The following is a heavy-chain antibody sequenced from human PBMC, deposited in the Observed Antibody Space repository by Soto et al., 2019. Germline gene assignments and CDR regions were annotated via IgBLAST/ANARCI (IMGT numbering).Heavy chain of an antibody. V-gene: IGHV5-51*01. CDR1: GYTFNSHW. J-gene: IGHJ4*02. CDR3: AALFYYGSKGGFDY. D-gene: IGHD3-22*01. Sequence: GESLKISSKGSGYTFNSHWIAWVRQMPGKGLEWMGIIYADNSDTKYSPSFQGQVTISADKSISTAYLQWSSLKASDTSMYYCAALFYYGSKGGFDYWGQGTRVTVSS. CDR2: IYADNSDT.